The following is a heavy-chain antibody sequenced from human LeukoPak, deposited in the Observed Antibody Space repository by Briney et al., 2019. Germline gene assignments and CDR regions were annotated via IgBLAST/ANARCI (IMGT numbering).Heavy chain of an antibody. CDR1: GGSFSGYY. V-gene: IGHV4-34*01. Sequence: SETLSLTCAVYGGSFSGYYWSWIRQPPGKGLEWIGEINHSGGTNYNPSLKSRVTISVDTSKNQFSLKLSSVTAADTAVYYCARGLEQLVSLGAFDIWGQGTMVTVSS. D-gene: IGHD6-13*01. J-gene: IGHJ3*02. CDR3: ARGLEQLVSLGAFDI. CDR2: INHSGGT.